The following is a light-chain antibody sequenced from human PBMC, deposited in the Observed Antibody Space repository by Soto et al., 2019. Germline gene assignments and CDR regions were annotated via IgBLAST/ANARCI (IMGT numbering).Light chain of an antibody. Sequence: SYELAQPLSVSVSPGQTASITCSGDKLGDRYVCWYQQKPGQSPVLVIYQDTQRPSGIPERFSGSNSGDTATLTITGAQAMDEADYYCQAWDSSTVRVFGGGTQLTV. V-gene: IGLV3-1*01. CDR1: KLGDRY. CDR2: QDT. J-gene: IGLJ2*01. CDR3: QAWDSSTVRV.